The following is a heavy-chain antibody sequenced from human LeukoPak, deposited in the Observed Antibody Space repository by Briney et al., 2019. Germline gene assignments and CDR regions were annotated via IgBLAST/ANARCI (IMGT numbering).Heavy chain of an antibody. CDR1: GGSISGYY. CDR2: IYFSGGT. CDR3: ARHGSHIPAAWDRFFDY. V-gene: IGHV4-59*08. J-gene: IGHJ4*02. D-gene: IGHD6-13*01. Sequence: SDTLSLTCSVSGGSISGYYWSWIRKPPGKELEWIGDIYFSGGTNYSPSLRSRVTISLDTPKNQFSLELSSVTAADTAVYYCARHGSHIPAAWDRFFDYWGQGTLLTVSS.